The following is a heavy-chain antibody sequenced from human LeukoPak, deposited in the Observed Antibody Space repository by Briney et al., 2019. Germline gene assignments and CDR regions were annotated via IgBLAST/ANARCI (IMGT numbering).Heavy chain of an antibody. CDR3: ARDRGIMLTFGGVIAKGAHY. CDR2: IYYSGST. CDR1: GGSISSSSYY. V-gene: IGHV4-39*07. Sequence: SETLSLTCTVSGGSISSSSYYWGWIRQPPGKGLEWIGSIYYSGSTYYNPSLKSRVTISVDTSKNQFSLKLSSVTAADTAVYYCARDRGIMLTFGGVIAKGAHYWGPGTLVTVSS. J-gene: IGHJ4*02. D-gene: IGHD3-16*02.